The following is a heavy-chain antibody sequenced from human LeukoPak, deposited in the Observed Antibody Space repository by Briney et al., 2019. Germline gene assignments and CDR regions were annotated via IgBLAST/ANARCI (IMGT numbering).Heavy chain of an antibody. J-gene: IGHJ1*01. Sequence: GGSLRLSCAASGFTFSSYSMNWVRQAPGKGLEWVSSISSSSSYIYYADSVKGRFTISRDNAENSLYLQMNSLRAEDTAVYYCRLLGDEYFQHWGQGTLVTVSS. CDR3: RLLGDEYFQH. V-gene: IGHV3-21*01. CDR2: ISSSSSYI. CDR1: GFTFSSYS.